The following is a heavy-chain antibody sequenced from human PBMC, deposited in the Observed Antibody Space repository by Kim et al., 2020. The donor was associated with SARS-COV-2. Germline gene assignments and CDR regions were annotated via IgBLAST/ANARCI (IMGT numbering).Heavy chain of an antibody. CDR3: GRGDDSTGYLDY. CDR1: GFTFNFFG. V-gene: IGHV3-33*01. D-gene: IGHD3-22*01. Sequence: GGSLRLSCAASGFTFNFFGMHWVRQAPGKGLEWVAVIWYDGSIEEYADSVKGRFTISRDNSKSTLYLQMYSLRAEDTAVYFCGRGDDSTGYLDYWGQGTLVTVSS. J-gene: IGHJ4*02. CDR2: IWYDGSIE.